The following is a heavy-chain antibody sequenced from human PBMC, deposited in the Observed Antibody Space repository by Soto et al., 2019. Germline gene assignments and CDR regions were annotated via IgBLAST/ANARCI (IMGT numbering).Heavy chain of an antibody. CDR1: GGSISSYY. D-gene: IGHD3-22*01. V-gene: IGHV4-59*08. J-gene: IGHJ4*02. Sequence: QVQLQESGPGLVKPSETLSLTCTVSGGSISSYYWSWIRQPPGKGLEWIGYIYYSGGTNYSPSLKSRITISVDTSKTQFSLKLSSVTAADTAVYYCARLDSRGFFDSWGQGTLVTVSS. CDR3: ARLDSRGFFDS. CDR2: IYYSGGT.